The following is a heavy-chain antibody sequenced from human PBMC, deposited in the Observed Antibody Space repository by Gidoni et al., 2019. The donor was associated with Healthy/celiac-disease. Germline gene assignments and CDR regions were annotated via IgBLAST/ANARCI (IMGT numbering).Heavy chain of an antibody. CDR3: ARESEYYDSSGYFDAFDI. CDR1: GYTFTSYY. D-gene: IGHD3-22*01. J-gene: IGHJ3*02. CDR2: INPSGGST. Sequence: QVQLVQSGAEVKKPGASVKVSCKASGYTFTSYYMHWVRQAPGQGLEWMGIINPSGGSTSYAQKFQGRVTMTRDTSTSTVYMELSSLRSEDTAVYYCARESEYYDSSGYFDAFDIWGQGTMVTVSS. V-gene: IGHV1-46*01.